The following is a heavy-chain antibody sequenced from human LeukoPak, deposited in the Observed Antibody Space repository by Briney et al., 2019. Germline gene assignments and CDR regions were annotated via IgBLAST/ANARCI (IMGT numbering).Heavy chain of an antibody. CDR1: GGSISSSSYY. D-gene: IGHD4-17*01. CDR3: ARHDFHGDYNFDY. V-gene: IGHV4-39*01. J-gene: IGHJ4*02. Sequence: PSETLSLTCTVSGGSISSSSYYWGWIRQPPGKGLEWIGSIYYSGSTYYNPSLKSRVTISVDTSKNQFSLKLSSVTAADTAVYYCARHDFHGDYNFDYWGQGTLVTVSS. CDR2: IYYSGST.